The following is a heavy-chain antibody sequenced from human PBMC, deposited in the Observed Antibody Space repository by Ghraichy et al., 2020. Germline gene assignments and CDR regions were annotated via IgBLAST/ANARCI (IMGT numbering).Heavy chain of an antibody. D-gene: IGHD3-22*01. CDR2: IKQGAT. CDR1: GFSFGNYW. Sequence: GGSLRLSCAGSGFSFGNYWMSWVRQAPGKGLEWVACIKQGATHYVDSVKGRFTISRDNAKNSLFLQMNSLRADDTAVYFCSRALLYESSDYYQGYWGQGTLVTVSS. J-gene: IGHJ4*02. V-gene: IGHV3-7*01. CDR3: SRALLYESSDYYQGY.